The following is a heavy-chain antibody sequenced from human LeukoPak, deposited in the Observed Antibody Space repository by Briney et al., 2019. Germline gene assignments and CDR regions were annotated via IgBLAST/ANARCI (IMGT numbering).Heavy chain of an antibody. V-gene: IGHV4-59*08. D-gene: IGHD2-15*01. Sequence: PSETLSLTCTVSGGSISGYYWRWIRQPPGQGLEGIGFIYYRGTSKYNTSLMSRVTISVDKSKNQVSLQLSSVTAADTAVYYCARHYCSGGNCYYFDHWGQGTLVTVSS. CDR2: IYYRGTS. CDR3: ARHYCSGGNCYYFDH. CDR1: GGSISGYY. J-gene: IGHJ4*02.